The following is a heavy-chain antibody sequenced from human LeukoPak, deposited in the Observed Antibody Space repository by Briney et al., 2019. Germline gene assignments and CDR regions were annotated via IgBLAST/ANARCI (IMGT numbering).Heavy chain of an antibody. CDR3: ASRISYHSSGWYV. D-gene: IGHD6-19*01. V-gene: IGHV4-39*01. J-gene: IGHJ4*02. Sequence: SETLSLTCTVSGGSISSSSYYWGWIRQPPGKGLEWIGSIYYSGSTYYNPSLKSRVTISVDTSKNQFSLKLSSVTAADTAVYYCASRISYHSSGWYVWGQGTLVTVSS. CDR2: IYYSGST. CDR1: GGSISSSSYY.